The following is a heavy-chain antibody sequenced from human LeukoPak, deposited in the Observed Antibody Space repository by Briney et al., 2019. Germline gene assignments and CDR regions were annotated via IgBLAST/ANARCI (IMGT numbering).Heavy chain of an antibody. Sequence: GGSLRLSCAASGFTVSSNYMSWVRQAPGKGLEWVSVIYSGGSTYYADSVKGRFTISRDNSKNTLYLQMNSLRAEDTAVYYCARVGPMTTVTRSFDYWGQGTLVTVSS. J-gene: IGHJ4*02. CDR1: GFTVSSNY. D-gene: IGHD4-17*01. CDR3: ARVGPMTTVTRSFDY. CDR2: IYSGGST. V-gene: IGHV3-66*02.